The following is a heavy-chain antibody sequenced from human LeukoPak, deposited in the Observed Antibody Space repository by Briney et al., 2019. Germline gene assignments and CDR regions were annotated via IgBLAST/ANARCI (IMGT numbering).Heavy chain of an antibody. CDR1: GFTFSSYA. CDR3: VRGFYAGRGHHFEY. CDR2: ISGSGGST. J-gene: IGHJ4*02. V-gene: IGHV3-23*01. Sequence: GGSLRLSCAASGFTFSSYAMSWVRQAPGKGLEWVSAISGSGGSTYYADSVKGRFTISRDNSKNTLYLQMNSLRAEDTAVYYCVRGFYAGRGHHFEYWGQGTLVTVSS. D-gene: IGHD2/OR15-2a*01.